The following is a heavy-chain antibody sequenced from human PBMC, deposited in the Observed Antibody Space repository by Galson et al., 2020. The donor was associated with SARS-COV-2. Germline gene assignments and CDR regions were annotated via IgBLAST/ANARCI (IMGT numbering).Heavy chain of an antibody. Sequence: ASVKVSCKASGYTFTSYYTHWVRQAPGQGLEWMGIINPSGGSTSYAQKFQGRVTMTRDTSTSTVCMELSSLRSEDTAVYYCARDLRPINYYFDYWGKGTLVTVSS. CDR1: GYTFTSYY. J-gene: IGHJ4*02. CDR3: ARDLRPINYYFDY. CDR2: INPSGGST. V-gene: IGHV1-46*01.